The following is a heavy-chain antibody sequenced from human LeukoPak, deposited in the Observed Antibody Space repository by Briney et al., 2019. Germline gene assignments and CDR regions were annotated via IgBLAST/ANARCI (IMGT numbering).Heavy chain of an antibody. V-gene: IGHV1-69*05. CDR1: GGTFSSYA. CDR3: ARAGAAADPIAFYYYYYMDV. J-gene: IGHJ6*03. Sequence: ASVKVSCKASGGTFSSYAISWVRQAPGQGLAWRLGCIRVFGTANYAQKFQGRVTITTDESTSTAYMELSSLRSEGTAVYYCARAGAAADPIAFYYYYYMDVWGKGTTVTVSS. D-gene: IGHD6-13*01. CDR2: CIRVFGTA.